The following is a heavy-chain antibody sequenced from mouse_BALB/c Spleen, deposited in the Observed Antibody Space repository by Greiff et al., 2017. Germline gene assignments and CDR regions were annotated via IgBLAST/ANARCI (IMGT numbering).Heavy chain of an antibody. V-gene: IGHV5-12-1*01. CDR3: ARHVGPYYFDY. CDR2: ISSGGGST. J-gene: IGHJ2*01. CDR1: GFAFSSYD. Sequence: EVQVVESGGGLVKPGGSLKLSCAASGFAFSSYDMSWVRQTPEKRLEWVAYISSGGGSTYYPDTVKGRFTISRDNAKNTLYLQMSSLKSEDTAMYYCARHVGPYYFDYWGQGTTLTVSS.